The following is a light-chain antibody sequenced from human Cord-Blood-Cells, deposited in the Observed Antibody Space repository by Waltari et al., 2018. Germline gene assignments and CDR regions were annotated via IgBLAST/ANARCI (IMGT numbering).Light chain of an antibody. CDR1: SSNIGRNY. CDR2: RNN. V-gene: IGLV1-47*01. CDR3: AAWDDSLSGWV. Sequence: QSVLTPPPSASGTPGQRVTISCSGSSSNIGRNYVNWYQQLPGTAPKLLIYRNNQRPSGVPDRFSGSKSGTSASLAISGLRSEDEADYYCAAWDDSLSGWVFGGGTKLTVL. J-gene: IGLJ3*02.